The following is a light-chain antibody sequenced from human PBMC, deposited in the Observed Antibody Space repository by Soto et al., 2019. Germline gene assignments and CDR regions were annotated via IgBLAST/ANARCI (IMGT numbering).Light chain of an antibody. CDR1: QSVGSN. V-gene: IGKV3-15*01. CDR3: QQYNNWPPRT. J-gene: IGKJ1*01. CDR2: GAS. Sequence: EIVMTQSPATLSVSPGERATLSCRASQSVGSNLAWYQQKPGQAPRLLIYGASTRAAGFPARFSGSGSGTEFTLTISSLQSEDFAVYFCQQYNNWPPRTFGQGTKVEIK.